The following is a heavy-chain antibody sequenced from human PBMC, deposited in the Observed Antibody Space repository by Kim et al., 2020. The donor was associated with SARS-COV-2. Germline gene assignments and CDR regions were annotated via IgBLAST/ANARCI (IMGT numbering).Heavy chain of an antibody. D-gene: IGHD2-8*01. CDR1: GGSINNYY. CDR2: IYYIGVT. Sequence: SETLSLTCSVSGGSINNYYWSWIRQPPGKGLEWIGHIYYIGVTSHNPSLKSRVTITLDTANNQFSLKLYSVTAADTAFYYCARGDFTNYPQFPFDYWGQGTLVSVSS. J-gene: IGHJ4*02. CDR3: ARGDFTNYPQFPFDY. V-gene: IGHV4-59*08.